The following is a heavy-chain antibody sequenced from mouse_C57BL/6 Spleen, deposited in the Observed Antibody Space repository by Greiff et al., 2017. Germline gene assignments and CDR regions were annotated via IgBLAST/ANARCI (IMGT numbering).Heavy chain of an antibody. Sequence: QVQLKQPGAELVRPGSSVKLSCKASGYTFTSYWMHWVKQRPIQGLEWIGNIDPSDSETHYNQKFKDKATLTVDKSSSTAYMQLSSLTSEDSAVYYCARLAYYAMDYWGQGTSVTVSS. CDR3: ARLAYYAMDY. CDR1: GYTFTSYW. CDR2: IDPSDSET. V-gene: IGHV1-52*01. J-gene: IGHJ4*01.